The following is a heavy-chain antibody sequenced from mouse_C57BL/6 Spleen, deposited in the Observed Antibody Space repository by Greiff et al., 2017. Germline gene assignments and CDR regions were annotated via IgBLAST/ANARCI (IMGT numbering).Heavy chain of an antibody. Sequence: QVQLQQSGPELVKPGASVKISCKASGYAFSSSWMNWVKQRPGKGLEWIGRIYPGDGDTNYNGKFKGKATLTADKSSSTAYMQLSSLTSEDSAVYFGARGGSNYVDWFAYWGQGTLVTVSA. J-gene: IGHJ3*01. CDR3: ARGGSNYVDWFAY. D-gene: IGHD2-5*01. CDR1: GYAFSSSW. CDR2: IYPGDGDT. V-gene: IGHV1-82*01.